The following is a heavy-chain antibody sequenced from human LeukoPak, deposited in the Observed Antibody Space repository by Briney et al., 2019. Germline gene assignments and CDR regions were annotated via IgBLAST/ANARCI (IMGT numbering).Heavy chain of an antibody. J-gene: IGHJ4*02. V-gene: IGHV3-30*18. CDR2: ISYDGSNK. CDR3: VKDFSGDYHHSHFDY. Sequence: GGSLRLSCAASGFTFSSYGMHWVRQAPGKGLEWVAVISYDGSNKYYADSVKGRFTISRDNSKNTLYLQMNSLRAEDTAVYYCVKDFSGDYHHSHFDYWGQGTLVTVSS. CDR1: GFTFSSYG. D-gene: IGHD4-17*01.